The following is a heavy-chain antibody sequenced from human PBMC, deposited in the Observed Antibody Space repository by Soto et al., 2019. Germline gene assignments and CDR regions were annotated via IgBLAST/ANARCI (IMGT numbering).Heavy chain of an antibody. V-gene: IGHV4-31*03. J-gene: IGHJ5*02. CDR2: IYYSGST. Sequence: SETLSLTCTVSGGSIGSGGYYWSWIRQHPGKGLEWIGYIYYSGSTYYNPSLKSRVTISVDTSKNQFSLKLSSVTAADTAVYYCARAAGDYYDSSGYYLNWFDPWGQGTLVTVSS. CDR1: GGSIGSGGYY. CDR3: ARAAGDYYDSSGYYLNWFDP. D-gene: IGHD3-22*01.